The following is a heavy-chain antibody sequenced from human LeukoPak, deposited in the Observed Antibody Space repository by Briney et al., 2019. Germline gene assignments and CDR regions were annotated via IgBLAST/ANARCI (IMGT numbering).Heavy chain of an antibody. J-gene: IGHJ4*02. CDR2: ISSSGSTT. CDR1: GFIFSHYE. D-gene: IGHD3/OR15-3a*01. Sequence: LGGSLRLSCAASGFIFSHYEMNWVRQAPGKGLEWVSYISSSGSTTYYADSVKGRFTISRDNAKNSLYLQMNSLRAEDTAVYYCARVDLRVHYFDYWGQGTLVTVSS. V-gene: IGHV3-48*03. CDR3: ARVDLRVHYFDY.